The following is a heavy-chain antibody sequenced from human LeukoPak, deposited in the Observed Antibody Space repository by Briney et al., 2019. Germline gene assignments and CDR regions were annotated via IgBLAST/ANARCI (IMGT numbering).Heavy chain of an antibody. J-gene: IGHJ4*02. CDR3: AKDKRPKDYYDSSGSHYFDY. Sequence: GGSLRLSCAASGFTFSSYAMSWVRQAPGKGLEWVSAISGSGGSTYYADSVKGRFTISRDNSKNTLYLQMNSLRAEDTAVYYCAKDKRPKDYYDSSGSHYFDYWGQGTLVTVSS. CDR2: ISGSGGST. V-gene: IGHV3-23*01. D-gene: IGHD3-22*01. CDR1: GFTFSSYA.